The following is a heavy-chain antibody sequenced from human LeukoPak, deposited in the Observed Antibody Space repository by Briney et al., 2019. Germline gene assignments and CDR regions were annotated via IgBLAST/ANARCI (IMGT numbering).Heavy chain of an antibody. CDR2: RNPNSGNT. V-gene: IGHV1-8*01. Sequence: ASVKVSCKPSGYTFTSYVINWLRQATGRGLEGMGWRNPNSGNTGYAQKFQGRVTMTRNTSISTAYMELSSLRSEGTAVYYCARGGLKIEPWGQGTLVTVSS. J-gene: IGHJ5*02. CDR1: GYTFTSYV. D-gene: IGHD3/OR15-3a*01. CDR3: ARGGLKIEP.